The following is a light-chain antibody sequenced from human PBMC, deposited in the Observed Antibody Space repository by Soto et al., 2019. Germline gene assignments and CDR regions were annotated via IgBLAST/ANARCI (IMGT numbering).Light chain of an antibody. CDR3: QSYDSSLSGGL. CDR1: SSNIGAGYN. J-gene: IGLJ3*02. Sequence: QSVLTQSPSVSGAPGQRVTISCTGSSSNIGAGYNVHWYQQVPGTAPKLLIYGDSNRPSGVPDRFSGSKSGTSASLAITGLQAEDEADYYCQSYDSSLSGGLFGGGTKVTVL. CDR2: GDS. V-gene: IGLV1-40*01.